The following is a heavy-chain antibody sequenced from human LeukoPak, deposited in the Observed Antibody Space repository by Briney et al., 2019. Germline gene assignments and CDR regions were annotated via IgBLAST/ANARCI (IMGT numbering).Heavy chain of an antibody. CDR1: GFTFSSYG. CDR3: ARAGDLYCSGGSCPDS. CDR2: ISGSGGST. D-gene: IGHD2-15*01. V-gene: IGHV3-23*01. Sequence: PGGSLRLSCAASGFTFSSYGMSWVRQAPGKGLEWVSAISGSGGSTYYADSVKGRFTISRDNSKNTLYLQMNSLRAEDTAVYYCARAGDLYCSGGSCPDSWGQGTLVTVSS. J-gene: IGHJ4*02.